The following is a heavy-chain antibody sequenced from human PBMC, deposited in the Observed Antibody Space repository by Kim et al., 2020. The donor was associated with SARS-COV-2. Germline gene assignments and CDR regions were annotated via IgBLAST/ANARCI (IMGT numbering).Heavy chain of an antibody. J-gene: IGHJ4*02. CDR3: ARDYHDSSGYYGYFDY. Sequence: PALKSRVTVSVNTSKNQFSLKLSSVTAAHTAVYYCARDYHDSSGYYGYFDYWGQGTLVTVSS. V-gene: IGHV4-59*01. D-gene: IGHD3-22*01.